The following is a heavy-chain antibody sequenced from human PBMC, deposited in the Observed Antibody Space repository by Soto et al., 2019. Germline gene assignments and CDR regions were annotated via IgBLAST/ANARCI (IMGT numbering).Heavy chain of an antibody. CDR1: GFRLYNYA. J-gene: IGHJ4*02. D-gene: IGHD6-19*01. V-gene: IGHV3-23*01. CDR3: ARGGWSSVDF. Sequence: EVQLLESGGALVQPGGSLRLCCVASGFRLYNYAMTWVRQAPGKGLEWVSSIMNVGGNTYYADSVKGRFTISRVDSKNTLYLQMTGLRVEDTAVYYCARGGWSSVDFWGQGTLVTVSS. CDR2: IMNVGGNT.